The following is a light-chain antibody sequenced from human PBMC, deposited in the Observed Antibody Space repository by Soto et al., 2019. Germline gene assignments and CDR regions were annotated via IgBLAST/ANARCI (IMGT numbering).Light chain of an antibody. Sequence: QSVLTQPASVSGSPGQSITISCTGTGSDVGGYNFVSWYQQHPGNAPKLMIYEVSNRPSGVSYRFSGSKSGNTASLTISGLQAEDEADYYCGSYTTIKNVVFGTGTKVTVL. V-gene: IGLV2-14*01. CDR2: EVS. J-gene: IGLJ1*01. CDR3: GSYTTIKNVV. CDR1: GSDVGGYNF.